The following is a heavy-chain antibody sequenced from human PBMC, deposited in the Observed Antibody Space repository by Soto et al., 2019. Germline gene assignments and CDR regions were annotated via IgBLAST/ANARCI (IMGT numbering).Heavy chain of an antibody. V-gene: IGHV4-59*08. CDR3: ATHGFGPLHGLVDV. Sequence: QVQLQESGPGLVKPSESLSLTCTVSGGSITNYYCSWFRQPPGKGLEWIGYINYDGYSAYNLSLKRRVTLYADTSKTPFTLMLESVTATDTAVYYCATHGFGPLHGLVDVWGQGTTVIVSS. D-gene: IGHD3-10*01. CDR1: GGSITNYY. J-gene: IGHJ6*02. CDR2: INYDGYS.